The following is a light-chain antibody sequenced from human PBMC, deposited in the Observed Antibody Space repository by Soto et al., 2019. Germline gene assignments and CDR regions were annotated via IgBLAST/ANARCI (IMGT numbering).Light chain of an antibody. CDR3: QQYDNWPLL. J-gene: IGKJ4*02. CDR1: HSINRN. Sequence: EIVMTQSPGFLSVSPGERVTLSCRASHSINRNLAWYQQKPGQGPRLLIYSASTRAAGIPPRFSGRGSGTEFTLTNSSLQSEDFAVYYCQQYDNWPLLFGGGTKVGSK. CDR2: SAS. V-gene: IGKV3-15*01.